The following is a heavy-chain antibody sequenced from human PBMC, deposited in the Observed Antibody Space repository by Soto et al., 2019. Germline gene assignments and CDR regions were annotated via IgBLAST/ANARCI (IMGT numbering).Heavy chain of an antibody. CDR3: ARDGYCSSTSCSSYYYGMDV. Sequence: SETLSLTCAVSGGSISSSNWWSWVRQPPGKGLEWIGEIYHSRRTNYNPSLKSRVTISVDKSKNQFSLKLSSVTAADTAVYYCARDGYCSSTSCSSYYYGMDVWGQGTTVTVSS. J-gene: IGHJ6*02. CDR1: GGSISSSNW. V-gene: IGHV4-4*02. CDR2: IYHSRRT. D-gene: IGHD2-2*03.